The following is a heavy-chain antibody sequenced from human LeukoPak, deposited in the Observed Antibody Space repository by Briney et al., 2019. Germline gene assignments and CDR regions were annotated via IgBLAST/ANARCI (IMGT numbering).Heavy chain of an antibody. J-gene: IGHJ4*02. CDR1: GFTFDDYA. CDR3: AKVGSIGCYVGFDY. CDR2: ISWNSGSI. D-gene: IGHD2-2*01. V-gene: IGHV3-9*01. Sequence: PGRSLRLSCAASGFTFDDYAMHWVRQAPGKGLEWVSGISWNSGSIGYADSVKGRFTISRDNAKNSLYLQMNSLRAEDTALYYCAKVGSIGCYVGFDYWGQGTLVTVSS.